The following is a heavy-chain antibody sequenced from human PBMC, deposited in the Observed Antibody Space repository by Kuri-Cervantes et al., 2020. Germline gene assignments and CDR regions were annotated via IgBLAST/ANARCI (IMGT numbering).Heavy chain of an antibody. D-gene: IGHD6-13*01. J-gene: IGHJ6*02. Sequence: GGSLRLSCAASGFTFSSYSMNWVRQAPGKGLEWVSSISSSSSYIYYADSVKGRFTISRDNAKNTLYLQMNSLRAEDTAVYYCARDVADRSWYLGYYYYGMDVWGQGTTVTVSS. CDR2: ISSSSSYI. CDR3: ARDVADRSWYLGYYYYGMDV. V-gene: IGHV3-21*01. CDR1: GFTFSSYS.